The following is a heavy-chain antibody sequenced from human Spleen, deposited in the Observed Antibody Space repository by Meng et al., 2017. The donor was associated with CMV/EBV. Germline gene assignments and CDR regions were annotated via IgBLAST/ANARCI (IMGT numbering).Heavy chain of an antibody. CDR2: ISGSGGST. Sequence: GESLKISCAASGFTFSSYAMSWVRQAPGKGLEWVSAISGSGGSTYYADSVKGRFTISRDNSKNTLYLQMNSLRAEDTAVYYCAKDRGYCSSTSCYTGPGYWGQGTLVTVS. D-gene: IGHD2-2*02. CDR1: GFTFSSYA. CDR3: AKDRGYCSSTSCYTGPGY. V-gene: IGHV3-23*01. J-gene: IGHJ4*02.